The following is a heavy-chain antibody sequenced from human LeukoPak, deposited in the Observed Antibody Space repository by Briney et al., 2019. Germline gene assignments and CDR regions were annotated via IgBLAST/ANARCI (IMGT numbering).Heavy chain of an antibody. J-gene: IGHJ4*02. CDR3: AREGDFGVVNC. CDR1: GGTFSSYA. V-gene: IGHV1-69*13. Sequence: SVRVSCKASGGTFSSYAISWVRQAPGQGLEWMGGINPLFGTANYAQKFQGRVTITADESTGTAYMELNSLRSEDTAVYYCAREGDFGVVNCWGQGTLVTVSS. CDR2: INPLFGTA. D-gene: IGHD3-3*01.